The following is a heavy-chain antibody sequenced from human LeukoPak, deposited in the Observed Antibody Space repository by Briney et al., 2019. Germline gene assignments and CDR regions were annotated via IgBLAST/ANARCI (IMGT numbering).Heavy chain of an antibody. V-gene: IGHV4-39*01. D-gene: IGHD6-19*01. J-gene: IGHJ2*01. CDR3: VRHVEEWLVQAPDWYFDL. CDR2: IYYSGST. CDR1: GGSISSSSYY. Sequence: SETLSLTCTVSGGSISSSSYYWGWIRQPPGKGLEWIGSIYYSGSTYYNPSLKSRVTISVDTSKNQFSLKLSSVTAADTAVYYCVRHVEEWLVQAPDWYFDLWGRGTLVTVSS.